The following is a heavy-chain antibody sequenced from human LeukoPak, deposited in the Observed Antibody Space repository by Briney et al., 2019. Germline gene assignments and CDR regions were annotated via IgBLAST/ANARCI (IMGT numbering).Heavy chain of an antibody. V-gene: IGHV1-69*05. Sequence: SVKVSCKASGGTFSSYAISWVRQAPGQGLEWMGRIIPIFGTANYAQKFQGRVTITTDESTSTAYMELSSLRSEDTAVYYCAITYCGGDCYSGGNWSDPWGQGTLVTVSS. CDR3: AITYCGGDCYSGGNWSDP. J-gene: IGHJ5*02. D-gene: IGHD2-21*02. CDR1: GGTFSSYA. CDR2: IIPIFGTA.